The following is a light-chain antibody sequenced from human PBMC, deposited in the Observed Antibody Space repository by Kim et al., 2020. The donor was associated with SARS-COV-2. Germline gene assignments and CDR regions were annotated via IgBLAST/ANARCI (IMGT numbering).Light chain of an antibody. CDR3: QAWDSSTGV. J-gene: IGLJ2*01. CDR1: KLGDKY. V-gene: IGLV3-1*01. CDR2: QDS. Sequence: VSPGQTASITCSGDKLGDKYACWYQQKPGQSPVLVIYQDSKRPSGIPERFSGSNSGNTATLTISGTQAMDEADYYCQAWDSSTGVFGGWTKLTVL.